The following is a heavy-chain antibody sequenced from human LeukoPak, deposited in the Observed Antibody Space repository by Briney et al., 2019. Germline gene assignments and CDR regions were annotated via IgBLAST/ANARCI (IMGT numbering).Heavy chain of an antibody. V-gene: IGHV4-34*01. CDR1: GGSFSGYY. CDR2: INHSGST. Sequence: PSETLSLTCAVYGGSFSGYYWSWIHQPPGRGLEWIGEINHSGSTNYNPSLRSRVTISVDTSKNQSSLKLNSVTAADTAVYYCARGGTKDYFDSSGAFDYWGQGILVTVSS. CDR3: ARGGTKDYFDSSGAFDY. J-gene: IGHJ4*02. D-gene: IGHD3-22*01.